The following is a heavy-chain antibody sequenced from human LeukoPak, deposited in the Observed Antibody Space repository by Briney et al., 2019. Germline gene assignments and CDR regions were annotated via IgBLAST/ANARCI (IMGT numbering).Heavy chain of an antibody. D-gene: IGHD1-26*01. CDR2: ISSSSSTI. J-gene: IGHJ4*02. Sequence: GGSLRLSCAASGFTFSTYAMNWVRQAPGKGLEWISYISSSSSTIYYADSVKGRFTISRDNAKNSLFLQMNSLRAEDTAVYYCAGRSYSDDYWGQGTLVIVSS. CDR1: GFTFSTYA. CDR3: AGRSYSDDY. V-gene: IGHV3-48*04.